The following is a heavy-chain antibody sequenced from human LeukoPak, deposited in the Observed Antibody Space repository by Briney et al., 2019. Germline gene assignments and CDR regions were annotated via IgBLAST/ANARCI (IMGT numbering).Heavy chain of an antibody. V-gene: IGHV4-61*02. CDR2: IYTSGST. D-gene: IGHD2-2*01. CDR1: GGSISSGSYY. CDR3: ARDIGYCSSTSCYDHYYYYMDV. Sequence: PSETLSLTCTVSGGSISSGSYYWSWIRQPAGKGLEWIGRIYTSGSTKYNPSLKSRVTISVDTSKNQFSLKLSSVTAADTAVYYCARDIGYCSSTSCYDHYYYYMDVWGKGTTVTISS. J-gene: IGHJ6*03.